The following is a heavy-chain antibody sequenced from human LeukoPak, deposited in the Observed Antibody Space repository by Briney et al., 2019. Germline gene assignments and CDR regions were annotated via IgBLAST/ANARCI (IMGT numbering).Heavy chain of an antibody. D-gene: IGHD3-10*01. CDR1: GYTFTSYD. CDR2: MSPNSGNT. V-gene: IGHV1-8*01. CDR3: ARREYGSGSYHLVY. Sequence: ASVKVSCKASGYTFTSYDINWVRQATGQGLEWMGWMSPNSGNTGYAQKFQGRVTMTTNTSISTAYMGLSSLRSEDTAVYYCARREYGSGSYHLVYWGQGTLVTVSS. J-gene: IGHJ4*02.